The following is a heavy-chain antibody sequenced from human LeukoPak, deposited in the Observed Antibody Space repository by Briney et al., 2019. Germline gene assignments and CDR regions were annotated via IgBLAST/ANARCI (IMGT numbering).Heavy chain of an antibody. CDR2: IYSGGST. Sequence: GGSLRLTRAASGFTVSSNYMSWVRQAPGKGLEWVSVIYSGGSTYYADSVKGRFTISRDNSKNTLYLQMNSLRAEDTAVYYCARRAYGGGDCSSGWYSYFDLRGRGTLVTVSS. CDR1: GFTVSSNY. J-gene: IGHJ2*01. CDR3: ARRAYGGGDCSSGWYSYFDL. V-gene: IGHV3-53*01. D-gene: IGHD2-21*02.